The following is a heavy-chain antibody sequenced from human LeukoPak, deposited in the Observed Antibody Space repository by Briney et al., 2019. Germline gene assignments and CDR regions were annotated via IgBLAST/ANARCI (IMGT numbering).Heavy chain of an antibody. CDR2: ISSSSSYI. D-gene: IGHD1-26*01. CDR1: GITLSNYA. CDR3: AKSSDYYYYMDV. V-gene: IGHV3-21*01. Sequence: PGGSLRLSCAVSGITLSNYAMTWVRQAPGKGLEWVSSISSSSSYIYYADSVKGRFTISRDNAKNSLYLQMNSLRAEDTAVYYCAKSSDYYYYMDVWGKGTTVTVSS. J-gene: IGHJ6*03.